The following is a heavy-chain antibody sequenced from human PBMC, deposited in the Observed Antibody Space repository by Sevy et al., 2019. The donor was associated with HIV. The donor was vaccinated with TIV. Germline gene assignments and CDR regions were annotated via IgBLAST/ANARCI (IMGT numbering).Heavy chain of an antibody. J-gene: IGHJ4*02. V-gene: IGHV3-7*01. CDR1: GFTFSTYW. Sequence: GGSLRLSCAASGFTFSTYWMTWVRQAPGKGLEWVANINQDGSKKNYVDFMKGRFTISRDNAKNSLYVQMNSLRAEDTAGYYCARVGIFEGSESHFRFIDYWGQGILVTVSS. CDR2: INQDGSKK. D-gene: IGHD3-10*01. CDR3: ARVGIFEGSESHFRFIDY.